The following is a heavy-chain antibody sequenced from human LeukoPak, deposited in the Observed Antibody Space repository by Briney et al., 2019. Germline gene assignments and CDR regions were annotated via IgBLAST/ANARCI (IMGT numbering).Heavy chain of an antibody. CDR2: ISSDGNRT. V-gene: IGHV3-74*01. D-gene: IGHD6-19*01. CDR3: AKIRNHAAIPPGIAVAGYFDY. J-gene: IGHJ4*02. Sequence: GGSLRLSCAASGFTFSSYWMHWVRQAPGKGLVWVPRISSDGNRTAYADSVKGRFTISRDNSKNTLYLQMNSLRAEDTAVYYCAKIRNHAAIPPGIAVAGYFDYWGQGTLVTVSS. CDR1: GFTFSSYW.